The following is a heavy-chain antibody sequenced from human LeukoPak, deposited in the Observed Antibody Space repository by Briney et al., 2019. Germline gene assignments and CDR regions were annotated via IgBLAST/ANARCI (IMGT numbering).Heavy chain of an antibody. V-gene: IGHV1-69*05. CDR3: ARVRRYSGSYYGAFDI. CDR1: GGTFSSYA. D-gene: IGHD1-26*01. J-gene: IGHJ3*02. CDR2: IIPIFGTA. Sequence: GASVKVSCKASGGTFSSYAIGWVRQAPGQGLEWMGGIIPIFGTANYAQKFQGRVTITTDESTSTAYMEQSSLRSEDTAVYYCARVRRYSGSYYGAFDIWGQGTMVTVSS.